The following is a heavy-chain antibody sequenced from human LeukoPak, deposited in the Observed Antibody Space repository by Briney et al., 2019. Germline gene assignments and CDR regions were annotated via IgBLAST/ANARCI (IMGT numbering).Heavy chain of an antibody. CDR2: IKQDGSQE. J-gene: IGHJ4*02. V-gene: IGHV3-7*01. Sequence: GGSLRLSCAASRFTLRTYWMRWVRQAPGKGLEWVAHIKQDGSQEYYVDSVKGRFTISRDSAKNSLYLQMNSLRAEDTAVYYCARGVPYDSWSGPHYSDYWGQGTLVTVSS. CDR3: ARGVPYDSWSGPHYSDY. D-gene: IGHD3-3*01. CDR1: RFTLRTYW.